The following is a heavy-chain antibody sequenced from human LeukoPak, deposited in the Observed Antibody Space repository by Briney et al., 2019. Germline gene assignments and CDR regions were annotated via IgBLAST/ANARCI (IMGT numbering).Heavy chain of an antibody. D-gene: IGHD1-26*01. CDR3: ARRGYSGSSYFED. CDR1: GFTFSSYS. Sequence: GGSLRLSCAASGFTFSSYSVNWVRQAPGKGLEWVSSISSSSSYIYYADSVKGRFTISRDNAKNSLYLQMNSLRAEDTAVYYCARRGYSGSSYFEDWGQGTLVTVSS. J-gene: IGHJ4*02. V-gene: IGHV3-21*01. CDR2: ISSSSSYI.